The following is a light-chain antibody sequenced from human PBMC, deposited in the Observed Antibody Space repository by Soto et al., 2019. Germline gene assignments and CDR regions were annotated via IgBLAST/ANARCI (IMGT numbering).Light chain of an antibody. Sequence: DIQMTQSASSVSVSVGGRVIITCLASQGISSWLAWYQQKPGKAPKLLIYAASSLQSGVPSRFSGSGSGTDFTLTICSLHPEYLATYYCQLLNSVPWTLAEGTKVDIK. CDR2: AAS. J-gene: IGKJ1*01. CDR1: QGISSW. V-gene: IGKV1-12*01. CDR3: QLLNSVPWT.